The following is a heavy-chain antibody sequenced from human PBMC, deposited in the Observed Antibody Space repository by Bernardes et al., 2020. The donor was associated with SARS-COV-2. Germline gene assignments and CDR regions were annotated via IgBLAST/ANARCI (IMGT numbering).Heavy chain of an antibody. CDR1: GFTFRVYT. CDR2: IWHDGSRE. D-gene: IGHD4-17*01. Sequence: GSLRLSCAASGFTFRVYTMHWVRQAPGKGLEWVAVIWHDGSREYYVDSVKGRFAISRDNSNNTLYLQMNNLRVEDTALYRCATEDGEWLESWGQGTLVTVSS. J-gene: IGHJ5*01. CDR3: ATEDGEWLES. V-gene: IGHV3-33*01.